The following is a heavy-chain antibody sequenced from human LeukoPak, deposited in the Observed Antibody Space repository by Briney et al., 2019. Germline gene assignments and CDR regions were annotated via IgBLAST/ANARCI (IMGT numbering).Heavy chain of an antibody. CDR2: INANSGGT. CDR3: ARGYYDILTGYYTGTAFDY. J-gene: IGHJ4*02. CDR1: GYTFTGYY. Sequence: GASVKVSCKASGYTFTGYYMHWVRQAPGQGLEWMGWINANSGGTNYAQKFQGRATMTRDTSISTAYMELSRLRSDDTAVYYCARGYYDILTGYYTGTAFDYWGQGTLVTVSS. D-gene: IGHD3-9*01. V-gene: IGHV1-2*02.